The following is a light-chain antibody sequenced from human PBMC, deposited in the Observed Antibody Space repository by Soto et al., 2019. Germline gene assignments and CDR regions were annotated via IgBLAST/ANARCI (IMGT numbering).Light chain of an antibody. J-gene: IGLJ2*01. CDR1: SSDVGGYNY. Sequence: QPASVSGSPGQSITISCTGTSSDVGGYNYVSWYQQHPGKAPKLMIYDVSNRPSGVSNRFSGSKSGNTASLTISGLQAEDEADYYCSSYTSSSTYVIFGGGTKLTVL. V-gene: IGLV2-14*01. CDR3: SSYTSSSTYVI. CDR2: DVS.